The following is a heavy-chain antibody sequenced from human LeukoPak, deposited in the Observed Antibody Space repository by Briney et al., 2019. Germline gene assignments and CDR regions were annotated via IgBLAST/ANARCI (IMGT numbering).Heavy chain of an antibody. V-gene: IGHV3-23*01. Sequence: GGTLRLSCAASGFTFSSYGMSWVRRGPGKGLEWVSGISGSGGTTYYADSVKGRFTISRDNSKNTLYLQMNSLRAEDTAEYYCAKTGMGHDAFDIWGQGTMVTVSS. J-gene: IGHJ3*02. CDR3: AKTGMGHDAFDI. D-gene: IGHD1-26*01. CDR1: GFTFSSYG. CDR2: ISGSGGTT.